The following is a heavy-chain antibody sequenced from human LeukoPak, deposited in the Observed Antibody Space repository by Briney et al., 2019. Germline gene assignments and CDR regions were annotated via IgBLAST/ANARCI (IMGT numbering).Heavy chain of an antibody. CDR1: GFTFSSYW. V-gene: IGHV3-7*03. CDR2: IKQDGSEK. CDR3: AKDMGDILTGSPLDY. J-gene: IGHJ4*02. D-gene: IGHD3-9*01. Sequence: GGSLRLSCAASGFTFSSYWMSWVRQAPGKGLEWVANIKQDGSEKYYVDSVKGRFTISRDNAKNSLYLQMNSLRAEDTALYYCAKDMGDILTGSPLDYWGQGTLVTVSS.